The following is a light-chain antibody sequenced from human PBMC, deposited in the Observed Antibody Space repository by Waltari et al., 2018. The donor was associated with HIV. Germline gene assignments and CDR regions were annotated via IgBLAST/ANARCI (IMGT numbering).Light chain of an antibody. Sequence: SSELTQPPSVSVSPGQTARITCSGDASPKPYTHRFQQKPGQAPVVVIHKNTERPSGIPERFAASRSGTTVTLTITGVQTDDEADYYCLSADRSGTYVFGPGTTVTVL. V-gene: IGLV3-25*03. CDR1: ASPKPY. J-gene: IGLJ1*01. CDR3: LSADRSGTYV. CDR2: KNT.